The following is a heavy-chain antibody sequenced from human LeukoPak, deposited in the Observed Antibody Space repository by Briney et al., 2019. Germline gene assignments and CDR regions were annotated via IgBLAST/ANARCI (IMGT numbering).Heavy chain of an antibody. CDR2: ISGSGGST. CDR1: GFTFSSYG. D-gene: IGHD3-10*01. V-gene: IGHV3-23*01. J-gene: IGHJ4*02. Sequence: TGGSLRLSCAASGFTFSSYGMHWVRQAPGKGLEWVSTISGSGGSTYYADSVKGRFTISRVNSKSTLSLQMNGLRADDTAIYYCAKVTYYFGSGTYHFPDYWGQGILVTVSS. CDR3: AKVTYYFGSGTYHFPDY.